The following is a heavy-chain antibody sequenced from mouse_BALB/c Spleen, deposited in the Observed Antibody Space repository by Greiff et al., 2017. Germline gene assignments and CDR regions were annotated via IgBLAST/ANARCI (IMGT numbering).Heavy chain of an antibody. J-gene: IGHJ2*01. CDR2: ISSGGSYT. D-gene: IGHD1-1*01. CDR3: AGTLFITTVVVPDY. Sequence: EVKLMESGGDLVKPGGSLKLSCAASGFTFSSYGMSWVRQTPDKRLEWVATISSGGSYTYYPDSVKGRFTISRDNAKNTLYLQMSSLKSEDTAMYYCAGTLFITTVVVPDYWGQGTTLTVSS. V-gene: IGHV5-6*01. CDR1: GFTFSSYG.